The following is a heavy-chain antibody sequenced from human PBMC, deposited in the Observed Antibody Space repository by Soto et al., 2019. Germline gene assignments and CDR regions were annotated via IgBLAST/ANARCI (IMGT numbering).Heavy chain of an antibody. CDR3: AKERNFWCGTAGFDS. J-gene: IGHJ5*01. Sequence: GGSLRLSCVGSGFTFSMFAMSWVRQAPGKGLEWISSISGSGGSTYYADSVKGRFTVSRDNSKTTVFLQMNSLRTEDTAVYFCAKERNFWCGTAGFDSWGQGSPVTVSS. D-gene: IGHD3-3*01. V-gene: IGHV3-23*01. CDR1: GFTFSMFA. CDR2: ISGSGGST.